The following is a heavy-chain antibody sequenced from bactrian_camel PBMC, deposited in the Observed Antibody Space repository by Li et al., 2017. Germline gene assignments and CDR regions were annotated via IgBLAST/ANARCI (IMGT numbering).Heavy chain of an antibody. CDR1: GFTFSTYY. Sequence: VESGGGLVQPGGYLRLSCVASGFTFSTYYINWIRQAPGKGLEWLSDIHGDSGDTFYTDSVKGRFTISLDNANNTVYLQMNMVKSEDTALYYCATNGGKYWGQGTQVTVS. J-gene: IGHJ4*01. CDR2: IHGDSGDT. V-gene: IGHV3S6*01. CDR3: ATNGGKY.